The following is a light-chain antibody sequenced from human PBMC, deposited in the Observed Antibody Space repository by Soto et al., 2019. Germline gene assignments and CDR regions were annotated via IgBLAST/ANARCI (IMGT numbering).Light chain of an antibody. V-gene: IGLV2-14*03. CDR2: DVS. CDR3: SSYTTSNTRQIV. J-gene: IGLJ1*01. CDR1: SSDVGGYNY. Sequence: QSVLTKPASVYGSPGQWITISCTGTSSDVGGYNYVSWYQHHPGKAPKLLIYDVSNRPSGVSNRFSGSKSDNTASLTISGLQPEDEADYYCSSYTTSNTRQIVFGTGTKVTVL.